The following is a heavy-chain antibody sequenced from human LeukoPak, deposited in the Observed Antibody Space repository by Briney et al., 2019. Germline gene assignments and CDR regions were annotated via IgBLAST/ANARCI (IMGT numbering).Heavy chain of an antibody. J-gene: IGHJ4*02. CDR2: ISGSGGST. CDR3: AKGEYQLLFADY. Sequence: GGSLRLSCAASGFTFSSYAMSWVRQAPGKGLEWVSTISGSGGSTYYADSLKGRFTISRDNSKNALYVQMDSLRAEDTAVYYCAKGEYQLLFADYWGQGTLVTVSS. CDR1: GFTFSSYA. V-gene: IGHV3-23*01. D-gene: IGHD2-2*01.